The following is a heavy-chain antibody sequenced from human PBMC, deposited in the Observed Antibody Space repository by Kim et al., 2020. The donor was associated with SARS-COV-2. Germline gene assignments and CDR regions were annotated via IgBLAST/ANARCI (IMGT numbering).Heavy chain of an antibody. V-gene: IGHV3-11*06. CDR2: ISSSSSYT. D-gene: IGHD6-13*01. CDR1: GFIFSDYY. J-gene: IGHJ5*02. CDR3: ARDIKWDSSSWAYNWFDP. Sequence: GGSLRLSCAASGFIFSDYYMSWIRQAPGKGLEWVSYISSSSSYTNYADSVKGRFTISRDNAKNSLYLQMNSLRAEDTAVYYCARDIKWDSSSWAYNWFDPWGQGTLVTVSS.